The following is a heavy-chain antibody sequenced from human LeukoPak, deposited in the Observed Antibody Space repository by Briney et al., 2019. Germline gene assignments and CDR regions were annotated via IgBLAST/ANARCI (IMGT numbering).Heavy chain of an antibody. J-gene: IGHJ5*02. D-gene: IGHD3-9*01. CDR2: IYPVDSDT. CDR1: AYSFTSYC. CDR3: ARLAYDILDSIGPNPEWNWFDP. Sequence: GVSLQISCNGSAYSFTSYCIGWVRQIPRQGLEWMGFIYPVDSDTRYSSYFQGQITISAHKSISTDYLQWSSLKASDTAMYYCARLAYDILDSIGPNPEWNWFDPWGQGTLVTVSS. V-gene: IGHV5-51*01.